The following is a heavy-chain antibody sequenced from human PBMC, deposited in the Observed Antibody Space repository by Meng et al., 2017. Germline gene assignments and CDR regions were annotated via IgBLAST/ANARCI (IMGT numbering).Heavy chain of an antibody. J-gene: IGHJ4*02. CDR2: IYYSGST. CDR3: ASLHYGQYYFDY. D-gene: IGHD4-17*01. V-gene: IGHV4-61*01. CDR1: GGSISSGSYY. Sequence: GSLRLSCTVSGGSISSGSYYWSWIRQPPGKGLEWIGYIYYSGSTNYNPSLKSRVTISVDTSKNQFSLKLSSVTAADTAVYYCASLHYGQYYFDYWGQGTLVTVSS.